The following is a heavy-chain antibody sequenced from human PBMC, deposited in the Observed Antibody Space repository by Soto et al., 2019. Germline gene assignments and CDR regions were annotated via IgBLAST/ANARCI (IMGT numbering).Heavy chain of an antibody. J-gene: IGHJ6*04. Sequence: ASVKVSCKASGYTFTSYGISWVRQAPGQGLEWMGWISAYNGNTNYAQKLQGRVTMTTDTSTSTAYMELRSLRSDDTAVYYCARDAWVASYYYSGMDVGGKGTTVTVSS. CDR3: ARDAWVASYYYSGMDV. V-gene: IGHV1-18*01. CDR2: ISAYNGNT. CDR1: GYTFTSYG.